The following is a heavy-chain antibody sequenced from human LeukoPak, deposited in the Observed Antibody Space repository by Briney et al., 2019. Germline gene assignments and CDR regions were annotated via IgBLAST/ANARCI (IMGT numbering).Heavy chain of an antibody. Sequence: SETLSLTCTVAGGSVRRGNCYWTWIRQPAGSGLEWIGRIYTSGTTDHNPSLRTRVTISVDASRNQFSLNLSSVTAADTAVYYCARWSGSVTARNYYYYTDVWGEGTTVTVSS. CDR3: ARWSGSVTARNYYYYTDV. J-gene: IGHJ6*03. CDR1: GGSVRRGNCY. CDR2: IYTSGTT. V-gene: IGHV4-61*02. D-gene: IGHD6-6*01.